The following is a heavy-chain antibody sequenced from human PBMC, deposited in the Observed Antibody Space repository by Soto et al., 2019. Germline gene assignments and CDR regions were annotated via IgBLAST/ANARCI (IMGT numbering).Heavy chain of an antibody. CDR1: GFTFSSYA. CDR3: ARDGVGATYYYYYYMDV. J-gene: IGHJ6*03. V-gene: IGHV3-30*04. D-gene: IGHD1-26*01. CDR2: ISYDGSNK. Sequence: GGSLRLSCAASGFTFSSYAMHWVRQAPGKGLEWVAVISYDGSNKYYADSVKGRFTISRDNSKNTLYLQMNSLRAEDTAVYYCARDGVGATYYYYYYMDVWGKGTTVTVSS.